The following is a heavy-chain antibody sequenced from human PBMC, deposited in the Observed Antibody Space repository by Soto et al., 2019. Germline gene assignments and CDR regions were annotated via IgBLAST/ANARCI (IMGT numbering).Heavy chain of an antibody. Sequence: QVQLVESGGGMVQPGRSLSLSCAASGFSFSSYGMHWVRQAPGKGLEWVAVIWYDGTHIKYADSVKGRCTISRDNSKRRLDLQMNGLRAADTGVYHCARAACDSSICPSDLVVATTMDHWGQGTPVTVAS. CDR1: GFSFSSYG. V-gene: IGHV3-33*01. J-gene: IGHJ4*02. CDR3: ARAACDSSICPSDLVVATTMDH. CDR2: IWYDGTHI. D-gene: IGHD2-15*01.